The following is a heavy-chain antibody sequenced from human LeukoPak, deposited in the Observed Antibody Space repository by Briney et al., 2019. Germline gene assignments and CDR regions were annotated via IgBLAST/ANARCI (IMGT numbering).Heavy chain of an antibody. D-gene: IGHD4-11*01. CDR3: ARETTHNWFDP. J-gene: IGHJ5*02. Sequence: PGGSLRLSCAASGFTFSSYDMHWVRQATGKGLELVSAIGTAGDTYYPGSVKGRFTISRENAKNSLYLQMNSLRAGDTAVYYCARETTHNWFDPWGQGTLVTVSS. V-gene: IGHV3-13*01. CDR1: GFTFSSYD. CDR2: IGTAGDT.